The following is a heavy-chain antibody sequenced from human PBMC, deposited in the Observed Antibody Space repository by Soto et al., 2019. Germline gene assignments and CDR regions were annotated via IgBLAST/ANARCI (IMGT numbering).Heavy chain of an antibody. CDR2: IYYSGST. J-gene: IGHJ3*02. V-gene: IGHV4-39*01. Sequence: QLQLQESGPGLVKPSETLSLTCTVSGGSISSSSYYWGWIRQPPGKGLEWIGSIYYSGSTYYNPSLKSRVTVSADTSKNKSSLKLSSVTAADTAVYYCASHRKVYCSGGSCYSRAFDIWGQGTMVTVSS. D-gene: IGHD2-15*01. CDR1: GGSISSSSYY. CDR3: ASHRKVYCSGGSCYSRAFDI.